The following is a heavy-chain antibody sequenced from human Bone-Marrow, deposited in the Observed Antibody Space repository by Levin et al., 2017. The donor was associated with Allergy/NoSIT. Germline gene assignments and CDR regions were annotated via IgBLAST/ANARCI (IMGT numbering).Heavy chain of an antibody. CDR3: VMGEYYYGSGSYYSGLEYFQH. J-gene: IGHJ1*01. CDR2: ISSNGGST. D-gene: IGHD3-10*01. Sequence: GESLKISCSASGFTFSSYAMHWVRQAPGKGLEYVSAISSNGGSTYYADSVKGRFTISRDNSKNTLYLQMSSLRAEDTAVYYCVMGEYYYGSGSYYSGLEYFQHWGQGTLVTVSS. CDR1: GFTFSSYA. V-gene: IGHV3-64D*06.